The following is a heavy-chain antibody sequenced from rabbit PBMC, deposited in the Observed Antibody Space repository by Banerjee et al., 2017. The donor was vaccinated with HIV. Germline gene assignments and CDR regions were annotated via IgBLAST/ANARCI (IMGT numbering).Heavy chain of an antibody. Sequence: QSLEESGGGLVKPEGSLTLTCKASGFSFSNKYVMCWVRQAPGKGLEWIACINTSSGNTVYASWAKGRFTISKTSSTTVTLQMTSLTAADTATYFCGRDRDGDAGHGSLALWGPGTLVTVS. J-gene: IGHJ6*01. CDR3: GRDRDGDAGHGSLAL. V-gene: IGHV1S40*01. CDR1: GFSFSNKYV. CDR2: INTSSGNT. D-gene: IGHD6-1*01.